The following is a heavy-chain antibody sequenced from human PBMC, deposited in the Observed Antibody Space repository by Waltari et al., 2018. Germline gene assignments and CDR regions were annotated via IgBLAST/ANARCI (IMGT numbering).Heavy chain of an antibody. CDR2: IIPIFGTA. D-gene: IGHD3-3*01. V-gene: IGHV1-69*13. CDR3: ARVLEFGQLYPDY. J-gene: IGHJ4*02. CDR1: GGTLSSYA. Sequence: QVQLVQSGAEVKKTGSSVKVSCKASGGTLSSYANSWVRQAPGQGLEWMGRIIPIFGTANYAQKFQGRVTITADKSTSTAYMELSSLRSEDTAVYYCARVLEFGQLYPDYWGQGTLVTVSS.